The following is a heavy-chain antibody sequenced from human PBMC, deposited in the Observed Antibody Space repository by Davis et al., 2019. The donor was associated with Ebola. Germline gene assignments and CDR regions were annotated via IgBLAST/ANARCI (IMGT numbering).Heavy chain of an antibody. D-gene: IGHD6-13*01. CDR3: ARDPLIAAGDYYYYYGMDV. Sequence: MPSETLSLTCTVSGGSISSYYWSWIRQPPGKGLEWIGYTYYSGSTNYNPSLKSRVTISVDTSKNQFSLKLSSVTAADTAVYYCARDPLIAAGDYYYYYGMDVWGQGTTVTVSS. CDR1: GGSISSYY. J-gene: IGHJ6*02. CDR2: TYYSGST. V-gene: IGHV4-59*01.